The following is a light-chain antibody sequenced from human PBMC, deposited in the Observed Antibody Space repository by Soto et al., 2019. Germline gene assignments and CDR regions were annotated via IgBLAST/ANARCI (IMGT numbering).Light chain of an antibody. CDR3: QRYGTSTT. J-gene: IGKJ1*01. Sequence: EIVLTQSPGTLSLSPGEIATLSCRASQSFPNSYLAWYQQKPGQAPRLLIYGASSRATGIPVRFSGSGSGTDFTLTISRLEPEDFAVYYCQRYGTSTTFGQGTKVDIK. V-gene: IGKV3-20*01. CDR2: GAS. CDR1: QSFPNSY.